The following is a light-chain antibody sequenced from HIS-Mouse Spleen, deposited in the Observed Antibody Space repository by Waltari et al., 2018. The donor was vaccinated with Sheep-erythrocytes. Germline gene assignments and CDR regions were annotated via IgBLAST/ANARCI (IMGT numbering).Light chain of an antibody. CDR1: SSDVGGYNY. CDR2: DFS. CDR3: CSYAGSYNHV. V-gene: IGLV2-11*01. Sequence: QSALTQPRSVSGSPGQSVTISCTGTSSDVGGYNYVSWYQQHPGKTPELMLYDFSKRPSGVPGCFSGSKSGSTASLTLSGLQAEDEADYYCCSYAGSYNHVFATGTKVTVL. J-gene: IGLJ1*01.